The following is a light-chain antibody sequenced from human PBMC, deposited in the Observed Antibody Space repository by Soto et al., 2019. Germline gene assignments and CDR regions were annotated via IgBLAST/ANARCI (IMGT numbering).Light chain of an antibody. CDR3: QQYCNAPQT. V-gene: IGKV3-20*01. CDR2: GAS. CDR1: QSVSGSN. J-gene: IGKJ1*01. Sequence: IVLTQSPGILSLSPGERATLSCRASQSVSGSNVAWYQQQPGQAPRLLIYGASSRATGIPDRFSGSGSGTDFTLAISRLEHADFAVYYCQQYCNAPQTFGQGTKVEIK.